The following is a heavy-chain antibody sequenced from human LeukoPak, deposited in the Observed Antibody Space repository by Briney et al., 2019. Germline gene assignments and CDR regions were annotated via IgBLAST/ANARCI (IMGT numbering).Heavy chain of an antibody. CDR2: ITSGGGTT. CDR1: GFTFSSYA. V-gene: IGHV3-23*01. Sequence: GGSLRLSCAASGFTFSSYAMNWVRRAPGKGLEWVSSITSGGGTTYYADSVKGRFTLSGDNSKKTLYLQMNSLRAEDTAVYHCAKGGTRGQCGDLFYVDYWGHGILVTVSS. D-gene: IGHD3-10*01. CDR3: AKGGTRGQCGDLFYVDY. J-gene: IGHJ4*01.